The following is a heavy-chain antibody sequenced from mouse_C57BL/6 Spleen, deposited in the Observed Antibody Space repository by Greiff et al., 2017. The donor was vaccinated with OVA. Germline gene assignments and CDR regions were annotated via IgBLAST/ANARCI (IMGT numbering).Heavy chain of an antibody. Sequence: EVKLVESGGGLVKPGGSLKLSCAASGFTFSSYAMSWVRQTPEKRLEWVATISDGGSYTYYPDNVKGRFTISRDNAKNNLYLQRSHLKSEDTAMYYCARAAYYGSSYTDYWGQGTTLTVSS. CDR3: ARAAYYGSSYTDY. CDR1: GFTFSSYA. CDR2: ISDGGSYT. D-gene: IGHD1-1*01. V-gene: IGHV5-4*03. J-gene: IGHJ2*01.